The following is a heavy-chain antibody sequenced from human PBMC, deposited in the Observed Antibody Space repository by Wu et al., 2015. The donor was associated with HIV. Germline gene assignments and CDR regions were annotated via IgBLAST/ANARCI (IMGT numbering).Heavy chain of an antibody. D-gene: IGHD4-23*01. CDR3: ARVLRWYYGMDV. J-gene: IGHJ6*02. CDR2: MNPNSGNT. CDR1: GYTFTSYD. Sequence: QVQLVQSGADMKKPGSSVKVSCKASGYTFTSYDINWVRQATGQGLEWMGWMNPNSGNTGYAQKFQGRVTMTRNTSISTAYMELSSLRSEDTAVYYCARVLRWYYGMDVWGQGTTVTVSS. V-gene: IGHV1-8*01.